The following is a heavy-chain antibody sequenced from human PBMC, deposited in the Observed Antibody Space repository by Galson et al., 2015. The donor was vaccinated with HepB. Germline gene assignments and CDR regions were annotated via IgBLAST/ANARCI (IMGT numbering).Heavy chain of an antibody. CDR3: AKIAVTAKWYFDF. D-gene: IGHD6-19*01. CDR2: ISGSGGET. V-gene: IGHV3-23*01. CDR1: GFTFSSHG. J-gene: IGHJ2*01. Sequence: SLRLSCAVSGFTFSSHGMSWLRQAPGKGLEWVSSISGSGGETFCRDSVKGRFTISRDNPKSTLYLQLNSLRAEDTAVYYCAKIAVTAKWYFDFWGRGTLVTVSS.